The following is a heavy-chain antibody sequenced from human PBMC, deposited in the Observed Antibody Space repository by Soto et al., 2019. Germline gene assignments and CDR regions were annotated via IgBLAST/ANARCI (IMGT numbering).Heavy chain of an antibody. V-gene: IGHV1-18*01. Sequence: QVQLVQSGAEVKKPGATVKVSCRAAGYTLTTYGVSWVRQAPGQGLEWVGWISAYNDHTNHAQKYQARVTMTTDTSTSTAYMKLRSLIAADTAEYYCARGAAADDWGQGTLFTVSS. CDR2: ISAYNDHT. J-gene: IGHJ4*02. CDR1: GYTLTTYG. CDR3: ARGAAADD.